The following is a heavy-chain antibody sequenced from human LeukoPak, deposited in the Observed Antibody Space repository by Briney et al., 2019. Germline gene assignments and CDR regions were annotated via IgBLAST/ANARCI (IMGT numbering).Heavy chain of an antibody. CDR3: ARLFSHGCGDY. CDR2: IYPGDSDT. J-gene: IGHJ4*02. CDR1: GYSFTTYW. Sequence: GDSVKISCKGSGYSFTTYWIGWVRQMPGKGLDWMGIIYPGDSDTRYSPSFQGQVTISADKSITTAYLQWSSLKASDTAMYYCARLFSHGCGDYWGQGTLVTVSS. V-gene: IGHV5-51*01. D-gene: IGHD1-26*01.